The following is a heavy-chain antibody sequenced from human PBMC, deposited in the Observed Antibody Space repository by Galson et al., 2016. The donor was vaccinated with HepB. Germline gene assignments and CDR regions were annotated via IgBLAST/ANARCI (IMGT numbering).Heavy chain of an antibody. CDR1: GFSFSSSW. CDR3: ASEGSGSSFSRRHYYYYALDV. Sequence: SLRLSCAASGFSFSSSWMHWVRQAPGKGLMWVSRINSDGSTTSYADSVKGRFTISRDNAKNTLYVQINSLRAEDTAVYYCASEGSGSSFSRRHYYYYALDVGGQGTTVTVSS. J-gene: IGHJ6*02. CDR2: INSDGSTT. V-gene: IGHV3-74*01. D-gene: IGHD6-6*01.